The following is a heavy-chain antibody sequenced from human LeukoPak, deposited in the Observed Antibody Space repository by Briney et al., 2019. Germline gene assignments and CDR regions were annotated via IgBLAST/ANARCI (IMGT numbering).Heavy chain of an antibody. CDR1: GYTFTGYY. D-gene: IGHD3-9*01. Sequence: ASVKVSCKASGYTFTGYYMHWVRQAPGQGLEWMGRINPNSGGTNYAQKFQGRVTMTRDTSISTAYMELSRLRSDDTAVYYCARGDILTGYYLGYWGQGTLVTVSS. CDR2: INPNSGGT. V-gene: IGHV1-2*06. CDR3: ARGDILTGYYLGY. J-gene: IGHJ4*02.